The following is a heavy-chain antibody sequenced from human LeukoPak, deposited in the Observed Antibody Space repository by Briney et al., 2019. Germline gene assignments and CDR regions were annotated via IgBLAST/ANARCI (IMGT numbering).Heavy chain of an antibody. J-gene: IGHJ5*02. D-gene: IGHD2-15*01. CDR1: GYSFTRYW. Sequence: PGESLKISCKGSGYSFTRYWIGWVRQVPGKGLEWMGNIYPGGSDTRYSPSFQGQVPISADKSISTAYLQWSSLKASDTAMYYCARLNTIVARLGLFDPWGQGTLVTVSS. CDR2: IYPGGSDT. V-gene: IGHV5-51*01. CDR3: ARLNTIVARLGLFDP.